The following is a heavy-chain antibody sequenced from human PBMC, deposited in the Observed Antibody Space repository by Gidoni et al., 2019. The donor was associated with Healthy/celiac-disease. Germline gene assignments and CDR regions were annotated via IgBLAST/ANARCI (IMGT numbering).Heavy chain of an antibody. D-gene: IGHD3-22*01. J-gene: IGHJ4*02. V-gene: IGHV3-48*02. CDR2: ISSSSSTI. CDR3: ARDIYYDSSGYFPYYFDY. CDR1: GFTFSSYS. Sequence: EVQLVESGGGLVQPGGSLRLSCAASGFTFSSYSMNWVRQAPGKGLEWVSYISSSSSTIYYADSVKGRFTISRDNAKNSLYLQMNSLRDEDTAVYYCARDIYYDSSGYFPYYFDYWGQGTLVTVSS.